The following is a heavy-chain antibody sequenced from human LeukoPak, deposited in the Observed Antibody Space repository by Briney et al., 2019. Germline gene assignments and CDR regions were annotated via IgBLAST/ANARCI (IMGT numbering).Heavy chain of an antibody. D-gene: IGHD1/OR15-1a*01. V-gene: IGHV4-59*05. CDR2: IYYRGST. CDR3: AGGWNIDY. Sequence: SETLSLTCTVSGGSISSYYWSWIRQPPGKGLEWIASIYYRGSTFYNPSLKSRVTISVDTSKDQFSLTLNSVTAADTAVYYCAGGWNIDYWGQGTLVTVSS. CDR1: GGSISSYY. J-gene: IGHJ4*02.